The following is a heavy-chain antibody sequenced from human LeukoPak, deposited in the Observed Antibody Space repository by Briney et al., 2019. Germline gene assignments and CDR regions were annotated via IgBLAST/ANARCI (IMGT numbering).Heavy chain of an antibody. CDR3: ARGYYGSGSYYNDPVGY. J-gene: IGHJ4*02. D-gene: IGHD3-10*01. Sequence: PGGPLRLSCAASGFTFSSYAMHWVRQAPGKGLEYVSGISSNGGNTYYANSVKGRFTIPRDNSKNTLYLQMDSLRAEDMAVYYCARGYYGSGSYYNDPVGYWGQGTLVTVSS. CDR1: GFTFSSYA. CDR2: ISSNGGNT. V-gene: IGHV3-64*01.